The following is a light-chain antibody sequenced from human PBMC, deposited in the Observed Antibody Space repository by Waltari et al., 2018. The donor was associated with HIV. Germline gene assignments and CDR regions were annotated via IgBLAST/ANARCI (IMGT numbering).Light chain of an antibody. V-gene: IGLV2-23*02. CDR3: CSYAGSPWV. Sequence: QSALTQPASVSGSPGQSITISCTGTSSDVGSYNLVSWYQQHPGKAPKLMIYEVSKPPSGVSNRFAGSKSGNTASLTISGLQAEDEADYYCCSYAGSPWVFGGGTKLTVL. J-gene: IGLJ3*02. CDR1: SSDVGSYNL. CDR2: EVS.